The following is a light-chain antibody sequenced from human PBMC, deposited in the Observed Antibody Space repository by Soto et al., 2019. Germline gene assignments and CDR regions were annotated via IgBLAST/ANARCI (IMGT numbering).Light chain of an antibody. V-gene: IGKV4-1*01. CDR2: WAS. Sequence: DIVMTQSPDSLAVSLGERATINCKSSQSVLYSSNNKNYLAWYQQKPGQPPKLLIYWASTRESGVPHRFSGSGSGTDFTLTISSLQAEDVAVYYCQQYYSTPQGTFGQGTKVEIK. CDR3: QQYYSTPQGT. CDR1: QSVLYSSNNKNY. J-gene: IGKJ1*01.